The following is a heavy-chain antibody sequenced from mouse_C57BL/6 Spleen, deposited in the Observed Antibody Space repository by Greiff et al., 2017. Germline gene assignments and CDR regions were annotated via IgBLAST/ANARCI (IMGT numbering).Heavy chain of an antibody. CDR1: GFTFSSYG. CDR3: ARPRDWYFDV. J-gene: IGHJ1*03. V-gene: IGHV5-6*01. Sequence: EVKLQESGGDLVKPGGSLKLSCAASGFTFSSYGMSWVRQTPDKRLEWVATISSGGSYTYYPDSVKGRFTISRDNAKNTLYLQMSSLKSEDTAMYYCARPRDWYFDVWGTGTTVTVSS. CDR2: ISSGGSYT.